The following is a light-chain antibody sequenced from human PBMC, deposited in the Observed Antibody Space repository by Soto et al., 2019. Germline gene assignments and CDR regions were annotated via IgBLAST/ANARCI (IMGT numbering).Light chain of an antibody. CDR2: GAS. CDR3: LQYGSTSFT. CDR1: HSVASTY. J-gene: IGKJ2*01. V-gene: IGKV3-20*01. Sequence: EIVLTQSPATLSLSPGEGATLSCRASHSVASTYLAWYQQKPGLAPRLIIYGASNMASGTPDRFSGGGSGTDFNLPISSLETEDFALYYCLQYGSTSFTFGQGTKLEIK.